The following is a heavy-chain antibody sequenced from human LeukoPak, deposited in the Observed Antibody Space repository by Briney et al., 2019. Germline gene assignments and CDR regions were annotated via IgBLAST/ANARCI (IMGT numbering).Heavy chain of an antibody. CDR3: ARGLSGYSSSLGY. CDR1: GFTFSSYA. V-gene: IGHV3-23*01. Sequence: PGGSLRLSCAASGFTFSSYAMSWVRQAPGKGLEWVSTISGSGSNTFYADSVKGRFTISRDNSKNTLYLQMNSLRAEDTAVYYCARGLSGYSSSLGYWGQGTLVTVSS. CDR2: ISGSGSNT. J-gene: IGHJ4*02. D-gene: IGHD6-6*01.